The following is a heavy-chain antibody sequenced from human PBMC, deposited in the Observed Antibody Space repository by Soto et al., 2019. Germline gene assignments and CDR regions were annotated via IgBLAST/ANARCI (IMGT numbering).Heavy chain of an antibody. CDR1: GYTFTSYG. V-gene: IGHV1-18*01. CDR2: ISAYNGNT. CDR3: ARDLVADYDWESYREFDY. Sequence: GASVKVSCKASGYTFTSYGISWVRQAPGQGLEWMGWISAYNGNTNYAQKLQGRVTMTTDTSTSTAYMELRSLRSDDTAVYYCARDLVADYDWESYREFDYWGQGTLVTVSS. D-gene: IGHD3-16*02. J-gene: IGHJ4*02.